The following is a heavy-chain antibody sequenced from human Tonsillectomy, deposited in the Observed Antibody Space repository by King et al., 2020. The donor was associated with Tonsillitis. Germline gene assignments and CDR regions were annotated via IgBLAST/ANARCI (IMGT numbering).Heavy chain of an antibody. V-gene: IGHV4-30-4*01. CDR1: GGSISSGDYF. D-gene: IGHD1-20*01. CDR3: ARAGINETPDAFDV. J-gene: IGHJ3*01. CDR2: IYRSGTT. Sequence: VQLQESGPGLVKPSQNLSLTCTVSGGSISSGDYFWSWIRQPPGRGLEWIGYIYRSGTTYYNLSLKSRVIISVDMSKNQFSLNLSSVTAADTAVYYCARAGINETPDAFDVWGQGTKITVSS.